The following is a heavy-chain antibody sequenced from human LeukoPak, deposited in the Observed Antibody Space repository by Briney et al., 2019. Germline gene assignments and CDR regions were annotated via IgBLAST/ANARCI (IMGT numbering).Heavy chain of an antibody. J-gene: IGHJ4*02. CDR2: IDAGNVRT. CDR1: GYDFTKYA. V-gene: IGHV1-3*03. D-gene: IGHD4-17*01. Sequence: ASVKVSCKASGYDFTKYAVQWVRRAPGPRGGWMGWIDAGNVRTKYSQAFQGRVTITRVTSARITYMALSSLTSDDMSVYYCARGIWSTTVTAYYLDYWGQGTLVTVSS. CDR3: ARGIWSTTVTAYYLDY.